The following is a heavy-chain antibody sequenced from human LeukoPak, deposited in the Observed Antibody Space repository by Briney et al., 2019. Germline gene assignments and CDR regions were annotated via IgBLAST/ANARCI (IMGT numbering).Heavy chain of an antibody. D-gene: IGHD3-22*01. V-gene: IGHV4-59*01. CDR3: ARAYWSYYYDSSGYYNWFAP. Sequence: PSETLSLTCTVSGGSISSYYWSWIRQPPGKGLEVIGEIYYSWSTNYNPSLHSRVTISVDTSQPRFSLPLSSVLAAAPAVYYCARAYWSYYYDSSGYYNWFAPWGQGTLVTVSS. J-gene: IGHJ5*02. CDR1: GGSISSYY. CDR2: IYYSWST.